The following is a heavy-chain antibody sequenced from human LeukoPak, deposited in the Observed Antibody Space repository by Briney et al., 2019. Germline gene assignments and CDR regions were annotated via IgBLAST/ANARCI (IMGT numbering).Heavy chain of an antibody. CDR3: ARVGQSLDEVDY. Sequence: PSETLSLTCTVSGGSISSSSYYWGWIRQPPGKGLEWIGSIYYSGRTYYNPSLKSRVTISVDTSKNQFSLKSSSVTAADTAVYYRARVGQSLDEVDYWGQGTLVTVSS. V-gene: IGHV4-39*01. J-gene: IGHJ4*02. CDR1: GGSISSSSYY. CDR2: IYYSGRT. D-gene: IGHD1-26*01.